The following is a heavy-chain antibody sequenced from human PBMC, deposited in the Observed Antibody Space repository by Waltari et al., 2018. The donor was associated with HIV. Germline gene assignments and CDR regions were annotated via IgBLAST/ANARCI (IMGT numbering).Heavy chain of an antibody. CDR3: ARGARSGSDYFDY. D-gene: IGHD3-3*01. J-gene: IGHJ4*02. CDR2: IYHSGST. CDR1: GGSFSGYY. Sequence: QVQLQQCGAGLLKPSETLSLICAVNGGSFSGYYWSWIRQPPGRGLEWIGDIYHSGSTDYNPSLKSRVTLSVDTSKNQFSLRLTSVTAADTAVYYCARGARSGSDYFDYWGQGTVVTVSS. V-gene: IGHV4-34*01.